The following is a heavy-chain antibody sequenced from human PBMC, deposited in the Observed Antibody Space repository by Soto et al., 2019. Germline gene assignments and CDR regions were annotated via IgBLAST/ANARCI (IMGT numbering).Heavy chain of an antibody. CDR1: GGSISSSSYY. J-gene: IGHJ4*02. V-gene: IGHV4-39*01. CDR2: IYYSGST. D-gene: IGHD3-9*01. CDR3: ASNRLYYDILTGYLATYYFDY. Sequence: QLQLQESGPGLVKPSETLSLTCTVSGGSISSSSYYWGWIRQPPGKGLEWIGSIYYSGSTYYNPSLKGRVTISVDTSKIQFSLHLSSVTAADTAVYYCASNRLYYDILTGYLATYYFDYWGQGTLVTVSS.